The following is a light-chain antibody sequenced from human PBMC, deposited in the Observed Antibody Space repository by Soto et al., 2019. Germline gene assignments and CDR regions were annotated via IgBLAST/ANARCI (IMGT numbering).Light chain of an antibody. J-gene: IGKJ1*01. CDR2: GAS. CDR1: QSVSSN. V-gene: IGKV3-15*01. CDR3: QQYKDWPTT. Sequence: EIVMPQSPATLSVSPGERATLSCRASQSVSSNLAWYQQKPGQAPRLLIYGASTRATGIPARFSGSGSGTEFTLTITSLQSEDFGVYFCQQYKDWPTTFGQGTKVDIK.